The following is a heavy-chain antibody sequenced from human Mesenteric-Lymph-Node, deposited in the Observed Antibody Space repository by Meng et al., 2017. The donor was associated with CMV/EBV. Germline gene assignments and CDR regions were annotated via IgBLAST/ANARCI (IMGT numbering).Heavy chain of an antibody. J-gene: IGHJ4*02. D-gene: IGHD6-13*01. CDR3: ARDLFPGIAASVSGY. CDR2: ISSSGTYI. CDR1: GFTFSTYS. Sequence: GESLKISCAASGFTFSTYSMNWVRQAPGKGLEWVSSISSSGTYIYYADSVKGRFTISRDNAKNSRYLQMNSLTAEDTAVYFCARDLFPGIAASVSGYWGQGTLVTVSS. V-gene: IGHV3-21*01.